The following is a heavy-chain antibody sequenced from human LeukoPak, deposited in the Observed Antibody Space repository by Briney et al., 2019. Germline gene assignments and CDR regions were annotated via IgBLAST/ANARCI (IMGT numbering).Heavy chain of an antibody. CDR1: GGSFSGYY. Sequence: SETLSLTCAVYGGSFSGYYWSWIRQPPGKGLEWIGEINHSGSTNYNPSPKRRITISVDTSKNQFSLKLSSVTAADTAVYYCARRGYSLDYWGQGALVTVSS. D-gene: IGHD5-18*01. CDR2: INHSGST. J-gene: IGHJ4*02. V-gene: IGHV4-34*01. CDR3: ARRGYSLDY.